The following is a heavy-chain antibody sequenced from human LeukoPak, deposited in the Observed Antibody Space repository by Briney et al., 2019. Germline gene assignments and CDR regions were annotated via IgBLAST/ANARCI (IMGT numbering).Heavy chain of an antibody. CDR2: IYTSGST. Sequence: SETLSLTCTVSGGSISSGSYYWSWIRQPAGKGLEWIGRIYTSGSTNYNPSLKSRVTISVDSSKNQFSLKLSSVTAADTAVYYCARGREYSSSWYSWFDPWGQGTLVTVSS. CDR3: ARGREYSSSWYSWFDP. D-gene: IGHD6-13*01. J-gene: IGHJ5*02. V-gene: IGHV4-61*02. CDR1: GGSISSGSYY.